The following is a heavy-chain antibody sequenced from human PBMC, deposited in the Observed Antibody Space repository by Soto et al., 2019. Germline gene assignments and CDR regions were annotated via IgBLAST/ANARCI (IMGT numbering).Heavy chain of an antibody. Sequence: GASVKVSCKASGGTFSSYAISWVRQAPGQGLEWMGGIIPIFGTANYAQKFQGRVTITADKSTSTAYMELSSLRSEDTAVYYCARAWGTPNYYDSSGFDYWGQGTLVTVS. CDR3: ARAWGTPNYYDSSGFDY. CDR1: GGTFSSYA. J-gene: IGHJ4*02. CDR2: IIPIFGTA. V-gene: IGHV1-69*06. D-gene: IGHD3-22*01.